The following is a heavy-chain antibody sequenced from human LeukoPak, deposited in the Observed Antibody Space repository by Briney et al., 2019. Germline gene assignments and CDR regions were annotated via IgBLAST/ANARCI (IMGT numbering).Heavy chain of an antibody. CDR2: ISSSGSTI. CDR3: AREEEDSSSWYPPPSNWFDP. Sequence: GGSLRLSCAASGFTFSSYEMNWARQAPGKGLEWVSYISSSGSTIYYADSVKGRFTISRDNAKNSLYLQMNSLRAEDTAVYYCAREEEDSSSWYPPPSNWFDPWGQGTLVTVSS. V-gene: IGHV3-48*03. CDR1: GFTFSSYE. D-gene: IGHD6-13*01. J-gene: IGHJ5*02.